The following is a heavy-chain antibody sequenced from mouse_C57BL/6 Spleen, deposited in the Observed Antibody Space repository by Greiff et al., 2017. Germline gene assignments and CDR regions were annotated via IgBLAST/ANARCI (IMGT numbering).Heavy chain of an antibody. CDR2: IYPRDGST. Sequence: LEESGPELVKPGASVKLSCKASGYTFTSYDINWVKQRPGQGLEWIGWIYPRDGSTKYNEKFKGKATLTVDTSSSTAYMELHSLTSEDSAVYFCARRITTVVATDAMDYWGQGTSVTVSS. D-gene: IGHD1-1*01. CDR1: GYTFTSYD. CDR3: ARRITTVVATDAMDY. V-gene: IGHV1-85*01. J-gene: IGHJ4*01.